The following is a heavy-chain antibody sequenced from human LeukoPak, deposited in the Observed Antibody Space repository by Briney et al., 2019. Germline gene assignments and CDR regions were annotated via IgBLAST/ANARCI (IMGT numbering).Heavy chain of an antibody. CDR3: ARGRWIQLWFYYYGMDV. J-gene: IGHJ6*02. D-gene: IGHD5-18*01. CDR1: GYTFTGYY. V-gene: IGHV1-2*02. Sequence: ASVKVSCKASGYTFTGYYMHWVRQAPGQGLEWMGWINPNSGGTNYVQKFQGRVTMTRDTSISTAYMELSRLRSEDTAVYYCARGRWIQLWFYYYGMDVWGQGTTVTVSS. CDR2: INPNSGGT.